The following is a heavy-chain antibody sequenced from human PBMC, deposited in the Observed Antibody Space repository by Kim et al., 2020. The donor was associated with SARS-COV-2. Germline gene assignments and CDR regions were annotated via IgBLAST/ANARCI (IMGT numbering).Heavy chain of an antibody. J-gene: IGHJ4*02. D-gene: IGHD3-10*01. CDR2: ITPDGSST. Sequence: GGSLRLSCAASEFTFTNYWMHWVRQVPGKGLVWVSRITPDGSSTNDADSVKGRFTISRDNAKSTLYLQMNSLRAEDTAVYYCARGYSESGSSSLMDYWGQGALVTVSS. CDR1: EFTFTNYW. V-gene: IGHV3-74*01. CDR3: ARGYSESGSSSLMDY.